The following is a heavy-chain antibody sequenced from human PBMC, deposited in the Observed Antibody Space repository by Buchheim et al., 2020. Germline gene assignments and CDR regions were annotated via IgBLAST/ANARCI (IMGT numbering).Heavy chain of an antibody. J-gene: IGHJ4*02. CDR3: ARGYCSGGSCHIFDY. Sequence: QVQLQESGPGLVKPSETLSLTCTVSGGSISNYYWSWIRQPPGKGLEWIGYIYYSGSTNYNPSLKSRVTISVDTSQNQFSLHLSSVTAADTAVYYCARGYCSGGSCHIFDYWGQGTL. V-gene: IGHV4-59*01. CDR1: GGSISNYY. D-gene: IGHD2-15*01. CDR2: IYYSGST.